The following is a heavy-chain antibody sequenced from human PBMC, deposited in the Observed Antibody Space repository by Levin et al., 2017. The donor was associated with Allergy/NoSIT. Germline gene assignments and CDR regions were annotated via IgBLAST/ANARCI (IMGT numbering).Heavy chain of an antibody. Sequence: GGSLRLSCAASGFTFSSYWMSWVRQAPGKGLEWVANIKQDASERYYLDSVKGRFTISRDNVKNSLYLQMNSLRADDTAVYYCARGDYGDYVPFDYWGQGTLVTVSS. CDR1: GFTFSSYW. CDR3: ARGDYGDYVPFDY. J-gene: IGHJ4*02. CDR2: IKQDASER. D-gene: IGHD4-17*01. V-gene: IGHV3-7*01.